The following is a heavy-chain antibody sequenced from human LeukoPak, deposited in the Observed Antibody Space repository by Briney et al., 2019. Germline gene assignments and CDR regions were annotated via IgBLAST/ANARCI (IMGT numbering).Heavy chain of an antibody. Sequence: SETLSLTCAVYGGSFSGYYWSWIRQPPGKGLEWIGEINHSGSTNYNPSLKSRVTISVDTSKNQFSLKLSSVTAADTAVHYCARGRFYYYGSGSYYTPFDYWGQGTLVTVSS. V-gene: IGHV4-34*01. CDR2: INHSGST. D-gene: IGHD3-10*01. J-gene: IGHJ4*02. CDR1: GGSFSGYY. CDR3: ARGRFYYYGSGSYYTPFDY.